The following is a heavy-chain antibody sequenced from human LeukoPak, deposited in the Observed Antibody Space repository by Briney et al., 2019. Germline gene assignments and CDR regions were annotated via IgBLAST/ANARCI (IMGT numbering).Heavy chain of an antibody. J-gene: IGHJ6*02. Sequence: GGSLRLSCAASGFTFSSYAMHWVRQAPGKGLEWVAVISYDGSNKYYADSVKGRFTITGDNSKNTLYLQMNSLRAEDTAVYYCARGNYYDSSGYPMDVWGQGTTVTVSS. CDR2: ISYDGSNK. CDR3: ARGNYYDSSGYPMDV. D-gene: IGHD3-22*01. V-gene: IGHV3-30-3*01. CDR1: GFTFSSYA.